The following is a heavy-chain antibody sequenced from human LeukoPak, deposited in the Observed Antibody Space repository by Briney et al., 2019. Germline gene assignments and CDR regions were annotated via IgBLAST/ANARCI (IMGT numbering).Heavy chain of an antibody. CDR1: GGSISSGDYY. J-gene: IGHJ6*02. CDR2: IYYSGST. CDR3: ARDPADRYCSSTSCYALYYGMDV. Sequence: KTSETLSLTCTVSGGSISSGDYYWSWIRQPPGKGLEWIGYIYYSGSTYYNPSLKSRVTISVDTSKNQFSLKLNSVTAADTAVYYCARDPADRYCSSTSCYALYYGMDVWGQGTTVTVSS. D-gene: IGHD2-2*01. V-gene: IGHV4-30-4*01.